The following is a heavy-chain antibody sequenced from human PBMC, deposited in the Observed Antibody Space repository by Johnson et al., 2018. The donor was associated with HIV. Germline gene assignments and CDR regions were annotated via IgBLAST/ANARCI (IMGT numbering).Heavy chain of an antibody. CDR2: IKSKTDGGTT. CDR1: GFTFSNAW. D-gene: IGHD2-15*01. V-gene: IGHV3-15*01. CDR3: STGDIVVVAGAMLLPLHDAFDI. Sequence: VQLVESGGGLVQPGRSLRLSCTASGFTFSNAWMSWVRQAPGKGLEWVGRIKSKTDGGTTDYPTPVKGRFTISRDDSKNMLYLQMNSLKIEDTAGYYCSTGDIVVVAGAMLLPLHDAFDIWGQGTMVTVSS. J-gene: IGHJ3*02.